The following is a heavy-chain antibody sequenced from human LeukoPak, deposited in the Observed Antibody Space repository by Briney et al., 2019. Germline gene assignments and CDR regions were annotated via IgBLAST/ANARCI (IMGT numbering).Heavy chain of an antibody. Sequence: SETLSLTCTVSGGSISSSSYYWGWIRQPPGKGLEWIGSIYYSGSTYYNPSLKSRVTMSVDTSKNQFSLKLSSVTAADTAVYYCATGARGNFDFDYWGQGTLVTVSS. CDR1: GGSISSSSYY. J-gene: IGHJ4*02. V-gene: IGHV4-39*07. CDR3: ATGARGNFDFDY. CDR2: IYYSGST. D-gene: IGHD4-23*01.